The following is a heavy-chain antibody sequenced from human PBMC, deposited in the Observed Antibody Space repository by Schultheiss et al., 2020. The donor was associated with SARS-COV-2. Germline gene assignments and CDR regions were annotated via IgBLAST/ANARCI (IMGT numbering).Heavy chain of an antibody. CDR2: ISYDGDNK. Sequence: GGSLRLSCAASGFTFSSYGMHWVRQAPGKGLEWVAVISYDGDNKYYADSVQGRFTISRDNSKNTLYLQLNSLRAEDTAVYSCAGGAAVTTSFDYWGQGTLVTVSS. V-gene: IGHV3-30*03. CDR1: GFTFSSYG. D-gene: IGHD4-17*01. J-gene: IGHJ4*02. CDR3: AGGAAVTTSFDY.